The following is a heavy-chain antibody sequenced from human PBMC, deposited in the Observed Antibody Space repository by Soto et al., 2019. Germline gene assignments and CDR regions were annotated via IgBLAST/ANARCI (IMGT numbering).Heavy chain of an antibody. Sequence: QVQLVQSGAEVKKPGASVKVSCKASGYTFTSYDINWVRQATGQGLEWMGWMNPNSGNTGYAQKFQGKVTMXXSTSKSTAYMELSSLRSEDTAVYYCAREKSGYYDYWGQGTLVTVSS. CDR1: GYTFTSYD. CDR2: MNPNSGNT. J-gene: IGHJ4*02. V-gene: IGHV1-8*01. D-gene: IGHD3-3*01. CDR3: AREKSGYYDY.